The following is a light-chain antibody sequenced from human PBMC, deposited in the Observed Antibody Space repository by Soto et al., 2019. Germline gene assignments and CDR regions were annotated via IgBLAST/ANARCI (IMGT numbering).Light chain of an antibody. V-gene: IGKV3D-15*01. CDR2: GAS. J-gene: IGKJ1*01. CDR3: QQYNNWPRT. Sequence: EIVLTQSPATLSVSPGERATLSCRASQSVASNLAWYQQKPGQAPRLLIYGASTRATGVPARFSGSRSGTEFTLTISGLQSEDFTLYYCQQYNNWPRTFGQGTKVDI. CDR1: QSVASN.